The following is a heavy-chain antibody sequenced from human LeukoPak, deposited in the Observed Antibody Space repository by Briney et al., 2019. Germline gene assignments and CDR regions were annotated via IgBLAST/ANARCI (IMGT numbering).Heavy chain of an antibody. Sequence: GASVKVSCKASGYTFTNYHINWVRQASGQGLEWMTWINPDTGDKGYARKFQDRVTITTDTSISTAYMELSSLSSEDTAVYFCARTTSVTASGYDYWGQGTLVTVSS. CDR2: INPDTGDK. CDR1: GYTFTNYH. J-gene: IGHJ4*02. V-gene: IGHV1-8*03. D-gene: IGHD2-21*02. CDR3: ARTTSVTASGYDY.